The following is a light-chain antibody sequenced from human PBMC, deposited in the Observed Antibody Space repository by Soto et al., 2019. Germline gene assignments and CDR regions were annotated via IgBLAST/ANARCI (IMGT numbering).Light chain of an antibody. V-gene: IGLV2-14*01. CDR1: SSDIGGSDF. CDR3: CSYAGSSLI. Sequence: QSALTQPASVSGSPGQSITISCTGTSSDIGGSDFVSWYQQHPGKAPKLVMSEVNNRPSGVSSRFSGSKSGNTASLTISGLQAEDEADYYCCSYAGSSLIFGGGTKLTVL. J-gene: IGLJ2*01. CDR2: EVN.